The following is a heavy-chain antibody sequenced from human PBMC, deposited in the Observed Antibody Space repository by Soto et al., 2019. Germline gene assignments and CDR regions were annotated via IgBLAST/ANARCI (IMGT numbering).Heavy chain of an antibody. D-gene: IGHD1-26*01. CDR3: AKDFKTRIVGATLHFDY. J-gene: IGHJ4*02. Sequence: PGGSLRLSCAASGFTFSSYGMHWVRQAPGKGLEWVAVISYDGSNKYYADSVKGRFTISRDNSKNTLYLQMNSLRAEDTAVYYCAKDFKTRIVGATLHFDYWGQGTLVTVSS. V-gene: IGHV3-30*18. CDR1: GFTFSSYG. CDR2: ISYDGSNK.